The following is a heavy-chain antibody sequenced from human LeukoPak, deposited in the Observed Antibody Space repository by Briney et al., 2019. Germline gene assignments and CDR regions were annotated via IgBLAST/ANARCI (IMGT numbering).Heavy chain of an antibody. Sequence: KSSETLSLTCAVYGGSFSGYYWGWIRQPPGKGLEWIGSIYHSGSTYYNPSLKSRVTISVDTSKNQFSLKLSSVTAADTAVYYCARALGYYYDSSRSRFEHFDYWGQGTLVTVSS. CDR2: IYHSGST. J-gene: IGHJ4*02. CDR3: ARALGYYYDSSRSRFEHFDY. D-gene: IGHD3-22*01. V-gene: IGHV4-38-2*01. CDR1: GGSFSGYY.